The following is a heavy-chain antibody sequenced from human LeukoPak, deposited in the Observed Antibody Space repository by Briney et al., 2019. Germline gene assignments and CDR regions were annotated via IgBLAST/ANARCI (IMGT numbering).Heavy chain of an antibody. J-gene: IGHJ4*02. D-gene: IGHD5-24*01. Sequence: GASVKVSCKAAGYSISDSHMHWVRQAPGQGLEWMGWIMSNSGGTHYAQKFQGRVTMTRDTSISTAYFELTSLRSGDTAIYYCARDPVDSYYYFDYWGQGTLVTVSS. CDR2: IMSNSGGT. CDR3: ARDPVDSYYYFDY. CDR1: GYSISDSH. V-gene: IGHV1-2*02.